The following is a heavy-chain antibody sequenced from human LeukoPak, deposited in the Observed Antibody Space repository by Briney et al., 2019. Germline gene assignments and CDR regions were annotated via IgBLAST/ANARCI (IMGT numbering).Heavy chain of an antibody. D-gene: IGHD5-18*01. CDR3: AKLDTAMVKGVLDY. V-gene: IGHV3-23*01. J-gene: IGHJ4*02. CDR2: ISGSGGST. Sequence: PGGSLRLSCAASGFPFSSYAMSWVRQAPGKGLEGVSAISGSGGSTYYADSVKGRFTISRDNYKNTLYLQMNSLRAEDTAVYYCAKLDTAMVKGVLDYWGQGTLVTVSS. CDR1: GFPFSSYA.